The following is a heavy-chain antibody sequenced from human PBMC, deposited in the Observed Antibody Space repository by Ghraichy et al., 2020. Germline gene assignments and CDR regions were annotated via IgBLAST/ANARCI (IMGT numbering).Heavy chain of an antibody. CDR2: IYHSGST. CDR1: GGSISSSNW. Sequence: SETLSLTCAVSGGSISSSNWWSWVRQPPGKGLEWIGEIYHSGSTNYNPSLKSRVTISVDKSKNQFSLKLSSVTAADTAVYYCARDRISLNCTNGVCYSSGWERWFDPWGQGTLVTVSS. D-gene: IGHD2-8*01. CDR3: ARDRISLNCTNGVCYSSGWERWFDP. V-gene: IGHV4-4*02. J-gene: IGHJ5*02.